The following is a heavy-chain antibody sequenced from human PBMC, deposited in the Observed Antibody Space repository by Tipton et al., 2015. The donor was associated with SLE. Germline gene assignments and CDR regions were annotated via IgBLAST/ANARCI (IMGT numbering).Heavy chain of an antibody. D-gene: IGHD6-13*01. V-gene: IGHV3-48*04. CDR3: ARDLSSSWYDYYYYMDV. CDR2: ISSSSSTI. Sequence: LSLTCAASGFTFSSYSMNWVRQAPGKGLEWVSYISSSSSTIYYADSVKGRLTISRDNAKNSLYLQMNSLGAEDTAVYYCARDLSSSWYDYYYYMDVWGKGTTVTVSS. J-gene: IGHJ6*03. CDR1: GFTFSSYS.